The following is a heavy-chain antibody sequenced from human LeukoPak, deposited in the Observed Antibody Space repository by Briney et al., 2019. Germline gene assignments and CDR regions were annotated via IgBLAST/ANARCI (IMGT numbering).Heavy chain of an antibody. CDR1: GFTFSSTW. D-gene: IGHD1-26*01. J-gene: IGHJ4*02. Sequence: TGGSLRLSCAASGFTFSSTWMHWVRQAPGKGLVWVSHIKGDETTTYADSVKGRFTISRDNTKNTLYLQMNSLRAEDTAVYYCGALTGFWGQGTLVTVSS. CDR2: IKGDETT. CDR3: GALTGF. V-gene: IGHV3-74*01.